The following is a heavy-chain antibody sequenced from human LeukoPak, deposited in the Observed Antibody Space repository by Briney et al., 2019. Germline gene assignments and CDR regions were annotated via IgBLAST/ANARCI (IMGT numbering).Heavy chain of an antibody. J-gene: IGHJ5*02. V-gene: IGHV1-18*04. CDR1: GYTFTSYG. Sequence: ASVKVSCKASGYTFTSYGISWVRQAPGQGLEWMGWISAYNGNTNYAQKLQGRVTMTTDTSTSTAYMELRSLSSDDTAVYYCERARYCSSTSCHQYNWFDPWGQGTLVTVSS. CDR2: ISAYNGNT. D-gene: IGHD2-2*01. CDR3: ERARYCSSTSCHQYNWFDP.